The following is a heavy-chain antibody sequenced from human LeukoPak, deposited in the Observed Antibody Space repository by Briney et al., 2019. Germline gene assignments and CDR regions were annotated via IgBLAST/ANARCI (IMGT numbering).Heavy chain of an antibody. CDR3: ATDDCSGGIQGCAFGY. CDR1: GGTFGSYA. J-gene: IGHJ4*02. Sequence: ASVKVSCKASGGTFGSYAISWVRQAPGQGLEWMGGIIPIFGTANYAQKFQGRVTITVDKSTSTAYMELSSLRSEDTAVYYCATDDCSGGIQGCAFGYWGQGTLVTVSS. CDR2: IIPIFGTA. V-gene: IGHV1-69*06. D-gene: IGHD2-15*01.